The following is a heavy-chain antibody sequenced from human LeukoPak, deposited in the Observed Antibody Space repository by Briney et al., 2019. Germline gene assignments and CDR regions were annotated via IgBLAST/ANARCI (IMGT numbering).Heavy chain of an antibody. V-gene: IGHV4-59*12. CDR3: ARAPYYYGSGSRPMFDY. D-gene: IGHD3-10*01. J-gene: IGHJ4*02. Sequence: SETLSLTCTVSDGSISSSYWSWIRQPPGKGLEWIGSIYYSGSTNYNPSLKSRVTISVDTSKNQFSLKLSSVTAADTAVYYCARAPYYYGSGSRPMFDYWGQGTLVTVSS. CDR2: IYYSGST. CDR1: DGSISSSY.